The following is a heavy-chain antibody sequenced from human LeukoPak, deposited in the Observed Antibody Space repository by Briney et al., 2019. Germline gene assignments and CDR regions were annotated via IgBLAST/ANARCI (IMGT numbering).Heavy chain of an antibody. D-gene: IGHD1-26*01. V-gene: IGHV3-23*01. CDR3: AKGEEDFDY. CDR2: ISGSGGST. J-gene: IGHJ4*02. Sequence: GGSLRLSCAASGFTFSSYAMSWVRQAPGKGLEWVSAISGSGGSTFYADAVKGRFTISRDNSKNTLSLQMNSLRAEDTAVYFCAKGEEDFDYWGQGTLVTVSS. CDR1: GFTFSSYA.